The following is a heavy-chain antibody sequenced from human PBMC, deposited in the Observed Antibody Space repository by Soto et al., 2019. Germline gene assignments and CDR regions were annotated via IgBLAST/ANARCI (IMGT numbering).Heavy chain of an antibody. Sequence: ASVKVSCKAFGYTFTAFYVNWVRQAPGQGLEWMGWVNPNTGVTKYAQKFQGRVTMTRDTSINTAYMELSGLTSDDTAVYYCTTLRLDPWGQGTLVTVS. CDR1: GYTFTAFY. J-gene: IGHJ5*02. CDR3: TTLRLDP. CDR2: VNPNTGVT. V-gene: IGHV1-2*02. D-gene: IGHD3-9*01.